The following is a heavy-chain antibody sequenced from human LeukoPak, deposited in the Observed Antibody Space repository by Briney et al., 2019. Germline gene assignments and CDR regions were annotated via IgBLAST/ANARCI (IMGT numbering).Heavy chain of an antibody. D-gene: IGHD3-9*01. CDR3: ARDSRTNYDILTGSRFDY. J-gene: IGHJ4*02. CDR2: ISSSSSYI. Sequence: GGSLRLSCAASGFTFSSYSMNWVRQAPGKGLEWVSSISSSSSYIYYADSVKGRFTISRDNAKNSLYLQMNSLRAEDTAVYYCARDSRTNYDILTGSRFDYWGQGTLVTVSS. CDR1: GFTFSSYS. V-gene: IGHV3-21*01.